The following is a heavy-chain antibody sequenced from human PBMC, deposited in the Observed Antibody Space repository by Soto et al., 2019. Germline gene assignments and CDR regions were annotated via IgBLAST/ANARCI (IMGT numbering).Heavy chain of an antibody. D-gene: IGHD6-19*01. Sequence: GCLRLSCAASGFPFSTYAMSWVRQAPGKGLEWVSAISGSGGSTYYADSVKGRFTISRDNSKNTLYLQMNSLRAEDTAVYYCAKENDRIAVAGRRFDYWGQGTLVTVSS. V-gene: IGHV3-23*01. J-gene: IGHJ4*02. CDR1: GFPFSTYA. CDR3: AKENDRIAVAGRRFDY. CDR2: ISGSGGST.